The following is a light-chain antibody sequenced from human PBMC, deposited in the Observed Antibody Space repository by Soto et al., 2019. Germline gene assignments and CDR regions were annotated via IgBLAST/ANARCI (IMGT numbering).Light chain of an antibody. V-gene: IGLV2-14*01. J-gene: IGLJ1*01. CDR1: SSDVGGYNY. Sequence: QSALTQPASVSGSPGQSVTISCTGTSSDVGGYNYVSWYQQHPGKAPKLMIYEVSNRPSGVSNRFSGSKSGNTASLTISGLQAEDEAYYYGSSDTSSRYVFGTGTKVTVL. CDR3: SSDTSSRYV. CDR2: EVS.